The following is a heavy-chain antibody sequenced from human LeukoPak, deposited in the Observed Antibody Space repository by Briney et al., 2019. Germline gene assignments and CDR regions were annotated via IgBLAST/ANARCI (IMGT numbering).Heavy chain of an antibody. CDR1: GGPISSYY. V-gene: IGHV4-59*01. CDR3: ARWFGELASWFDP. J-gene: IGHJ5*02. D-gene: IGHD3-10*01. CDR2: IYYSGST. Sequence: SETLSLTCTVSGGPISSYYWSWIRQPPGKGLEWIGYIYYSGSTNYNPSLKSRVTISVDTSKNQFSLKLSSVTAADTAVYYCARWFGELASWFDPWGQGTLVTVSS.